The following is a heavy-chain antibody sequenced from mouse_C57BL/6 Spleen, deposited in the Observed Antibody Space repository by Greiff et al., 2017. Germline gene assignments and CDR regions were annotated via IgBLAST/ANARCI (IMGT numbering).Heavy chain of an antibody. CDR1: GFTFTDYY. V-gene: IGHV7-3*01. J-gene: IGHJ2*01. CDR2: IRNKANGYTT. CDR3: ASSWGYYFDY. D-gene: IGHD4-1*01. Sequence: EVKLMESGGGLVQPGGSLSLSCAASGFTFTDYYMSWVRQPPGKALEWLGFIRNKANGYTTEYSASVKGRFTISRDNSQSILYLQMNALRAEDSATYYCASSWGYYFDYWGQGTTLTVSS.